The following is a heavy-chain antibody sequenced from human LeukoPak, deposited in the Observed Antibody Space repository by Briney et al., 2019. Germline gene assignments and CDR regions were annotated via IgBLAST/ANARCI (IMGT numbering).Heavy chain of an antibody. CDR3: ARVSGDYYHTVHG. V-gene: IGHV3-21*01. D-gene: IGHD4-17*01. J-gene: IGHJ1*01. CDR1: GFTFSRFS. Sequence: PGRSLRLSRAASGFTFSRFSMNWVRQAPGRVREWVSCISNSGSYIYYADSVKGRFTISRDNARNSLFLQMNSLRAEDTAVYYCARVSGDYYHTVHGWGQGILVTVS. CDR2: ISNSGSYI.